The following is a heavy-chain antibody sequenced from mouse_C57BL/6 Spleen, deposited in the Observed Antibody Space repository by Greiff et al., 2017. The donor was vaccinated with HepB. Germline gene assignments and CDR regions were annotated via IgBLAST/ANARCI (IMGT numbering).Heavy chain of an antibody. CDR3: ARDGIYAMDY. V-gene: IGHV1-50*01. Sequence: VQLQQSGAELVKPGASVKLSCKASGYTFTSYWMQWVKQRPGQGLEWIGEIDPSDSYTNYNQKFKGKATLTVDTSSSTAYMQLSSLTSEDSAVYYCARDGIYAMDYWGQGTSVTVSS. CDR1: GYTFTSYW. CDR2: IDPSDSYT. J-gene: IGHJ4*01. D-gene: IGHD2-1*01.